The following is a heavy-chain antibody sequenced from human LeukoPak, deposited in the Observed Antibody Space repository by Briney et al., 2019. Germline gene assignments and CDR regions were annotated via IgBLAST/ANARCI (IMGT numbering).Heavy chain of an antibody. V-gene: IGHV3-23*01. CDR3: AKDRRAYCGGDCYSSGDY. J-gene: IGHJ4*02. CDR2: ISGSGGST. CDR1: GFTFSSYA. Sequence: GGSLRLSCAASGFTFSSYAMSWVRQAPGKGLEWVSAISGSGGSTYYADSVKGRFTISRDNSKNTLYLQMNSLRAEDTAVYYCAKDRRAYCGGDCYSSGDYWGQGTLVTVSS. D-gene: IGHD2-21*02.